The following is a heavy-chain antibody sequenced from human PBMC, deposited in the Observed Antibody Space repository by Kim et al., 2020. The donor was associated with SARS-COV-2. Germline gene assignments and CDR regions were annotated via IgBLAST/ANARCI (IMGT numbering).Heavy chain of an antibody. Sequence: SVKVSCKASGFTLTDSAVQWVRQGRGQRLEWIGGIVIGSGETNYAQKFQERVTFTRDTSTSTVDLILTSLRSEDTAIYYCVADGRTAVHPAWVGMDVWGQGTTVIVSS. CDR3: VADGRTAVHPAWVGMDV. J-gene: IGHJ6*02. D-gene: IGHD1-1*01. CDR2: IVIGSGET. CDR1: GFTLTDSA. V-gene: IGHV1-58*01.